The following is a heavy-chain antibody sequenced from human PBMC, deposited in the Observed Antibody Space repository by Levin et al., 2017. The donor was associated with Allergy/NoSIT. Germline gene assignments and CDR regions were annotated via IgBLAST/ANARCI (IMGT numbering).Heavy chain of an antibody. CDR1: GFTFDDYA. V-gene: IGHV3-9*01. Sequence: GGSLRLSCAASGFTFDDYAMHWVRQAPGKGLEWVSDISWNSGSIGYADSVKGRFTISRDNAKNSLYLQMNSLRTEDTALYYCGRDNSGVPDACEIWGQGTMVTVSS. D-gene: IGHD6-25*01. J-gene: IGHJ3*02. CDR3: GRDNSGVPDACEI. CDR2: ISWNSGSI.